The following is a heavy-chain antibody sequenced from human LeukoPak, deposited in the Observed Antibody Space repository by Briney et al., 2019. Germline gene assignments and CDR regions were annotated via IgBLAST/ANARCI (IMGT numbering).Heavy chain of an antibody. J-gene: IGHJ2*01. CDR3: AREMTTVTFNWYFDL. Sequence: PSETLSLTCAVSGGSISSGGYYWSWIRQHPGKGLEWIGNIDYSGSTYYNPSLKSRLTISVDTSKKQFSLKLSSVTAADTAVYYCAREMTTVTFNWYFDLWGRGTLVTVSS. CDR1: GGSISSGGYY. V-gene: IGHV4-31*11. CDR2: IDYSGST. D-gene: IGHD4-17*01.